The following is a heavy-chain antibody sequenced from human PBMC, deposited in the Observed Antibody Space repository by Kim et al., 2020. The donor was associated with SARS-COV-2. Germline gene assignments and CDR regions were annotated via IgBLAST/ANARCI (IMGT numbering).Heavy chain of an antibody. CDR3: AREKGQVAGTLDY. V-gene: IGHV4-39*06. Sequence: YNPSRESRVTISVDTSKNQFALKLSSVTAADTAVYYCAREKGQVAGTLDYWGQGALVTVSS. D-gene: IGHD6-19*01. J-gene: IGHJ4*02.